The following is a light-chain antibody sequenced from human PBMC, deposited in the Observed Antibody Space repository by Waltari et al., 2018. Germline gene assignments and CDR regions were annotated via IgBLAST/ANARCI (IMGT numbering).Light chain of an antibody. CDR3: QQYYSTPPT. V-gene: IGKV4-1*01. Sequence: VMTPSPDSLAVSLGERTTINCKSSQSVLYISNNKNYLAWYQQKPGLPPKLLIYWASTRESGVPERFSGSGSGTDFTLTISSLQAEDVAVYYCQQYYSTPPTFGQGTKLEIK. CDR2: WAS. CDR1: QSVLYISNNKNY. J-gene: IGKJ2*01.